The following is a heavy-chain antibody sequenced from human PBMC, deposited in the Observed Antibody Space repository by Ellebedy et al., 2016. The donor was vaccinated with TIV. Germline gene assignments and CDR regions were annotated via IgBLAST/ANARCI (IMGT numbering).Heavy chain of an antibody. J-gene: IGHJ4*02. CDR1: GFAYDTYW. D-gene: IGHD1-26*01. V-gene: IGHV3-7*01. CDR2: INQDGSEK. Sequence: GGSLRLXXAASGFAYDTYWMSWVRQAPGKGLEWVANINQDGSEKHYVDSVKGRFIISRDNAKNSLYLQMNSLRAEDTAVYYCARDSWDRTVDYWGQGTLVTVSS. CDR3: ARDSWDRTVDY.